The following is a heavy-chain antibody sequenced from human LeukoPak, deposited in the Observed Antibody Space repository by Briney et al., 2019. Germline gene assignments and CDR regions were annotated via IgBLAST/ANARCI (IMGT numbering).Heavy chain of an antibody. Sequence: SETLSLTCSVSGASLSGSQYYWGWIRQPPGRPLQWIATIFYTGSTLYNPSLSSRLSLSVDTSKKQISLRLTSVTAADSALYYCARHRGSLKTGYSPKNPLDVWGQGTMVTVSS. V-gene: IGHV4-39*01. J-gene: IGHJ3*01. D-gene: IGHD3-9*01. CDR1: GASLSGSQYY. CDR2: IFYTGST. CDR3: ARHRGSLKTGYSPKNPLDV.